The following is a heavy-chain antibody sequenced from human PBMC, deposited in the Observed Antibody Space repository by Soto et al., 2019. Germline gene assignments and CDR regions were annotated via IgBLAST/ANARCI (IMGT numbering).Heavy chain of an antibody. CDR1: GFTFGDYA. CDR3: LRARAGDFGSGYYVDF. V-gene: IGHV3-49*03. CDR2: IRSKAYGGTT. Sequence: GGSLRLSCTASGFTFGDYAMSWFRQAPGKGLEWVGFIRSKAYGGTTEYAASVKGRFTISRDDSKSIAYLQMNSLKTEDTAVYYCLRARAGDFGSGYYVDFGGQGTLVTVSS. J-gene: IGHJ4*02. D-gene: IGHD3-3*01.